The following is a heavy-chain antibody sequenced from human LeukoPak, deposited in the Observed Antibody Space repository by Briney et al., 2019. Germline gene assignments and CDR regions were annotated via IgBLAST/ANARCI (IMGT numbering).Heavy chain of an antibody. J-gene: IGHJ4*02. D-gene: IGHD6-13*01. CDR1: GGSISNSTYY. V-gene: IGHV4-39*01. CDR3: ARHSSWYGNFDY. Sequence: SETLSLTCTVSGGSISNSTYYWGWIRQPPGKGLEWIGSIYYSGNTYYNPSLKSRVTISVDTSKNQFSLKLSSVTAADTAVYYCARHSSWYGNFDYWGQGTLVTVSS. CDR2: IYYSGNT.